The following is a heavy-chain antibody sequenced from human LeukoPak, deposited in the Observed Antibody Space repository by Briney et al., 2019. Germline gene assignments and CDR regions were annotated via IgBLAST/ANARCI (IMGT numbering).Heavy chain of an antibody. CDR3: ARDSGSYHGDY. D-gene: IGHD1-26*01. Sequence: GASVKVSCKASGGTFSSYAISWVRQAPGQGLEWMGGIIPILGTANYAQTFQGRVTITTDESTSTAYMELSSLRSEDTAVYYCARDSGSYHGDYWGQGTLVTVSS. CDR1: GGTFSSYA. V-gene: IGHV1-69*05. CDR2: IIPILGTA. J-gene: IGHJ4*02.